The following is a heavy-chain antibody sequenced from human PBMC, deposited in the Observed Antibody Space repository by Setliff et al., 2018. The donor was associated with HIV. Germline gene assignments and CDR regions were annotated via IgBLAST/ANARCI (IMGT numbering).Heavy chain of an antibody. CDR3: ARDASGYSSSWYPFYYYYYMDV. CDR2: IYHSGTT. CDR1: GYSISSGYY. V-gene: IGHV4-38-2*02. Sequence: PSETLSLTCAVSGYSISSGYYWGWIRQPPGKGLEWIGSIYHSGTTYYNPSLKSRVTISVDTSKNQFSLKLSSVTAADTAVYYCARDASGYSSSWYPFYYYYYMDVWGKGTTVTVS. J-gene: IGHJ6*03. D-gene: IGHD6-13*01.